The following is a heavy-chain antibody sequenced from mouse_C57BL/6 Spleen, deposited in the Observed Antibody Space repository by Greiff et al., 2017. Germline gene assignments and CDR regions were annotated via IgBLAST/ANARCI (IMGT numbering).Heavy chain of an antibody. CDR2: NDPENGDT. Sequence: VQLQQSGAELVRPGASVKLSCTASGFNIKDDYMHWVKQRPEQGLEWIGWNDPENGDTEYASKFQGKATITADTSSNTAYLQLSSLTSEDTAVYYCTTFDDSFDYWGQGTTLTVSS. D-gene: IGHD2-4*01. CDR3: TTFDDSFDY. V-gene: IGHV14-4*01. CDR1: GFNIKDDY. J-gene: IGHJ2*01.